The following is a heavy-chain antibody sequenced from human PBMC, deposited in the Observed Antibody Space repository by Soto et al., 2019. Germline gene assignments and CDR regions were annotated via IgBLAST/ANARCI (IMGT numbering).Heavy chain of an antibody. CDR2: ISISSSYI. D-gene: IGHD3-10*01. CDR3: ARSSGLATPGTMDF. V-gene: IGHV3-21*02. J-gene: IGHJ4*02. Sequence: EVQLVESGGGLVKPGGSLRLSCAVSGFSFSSYHMNWVRQAPGKGLEWVSSISISSSYIYYSDSLKGRFAISRDNAKSSLYLQMNGLRADDTAVYYCARSSGLATPGTMDFWGQGTLVTVSS. CDR1: GFSFSSYH.